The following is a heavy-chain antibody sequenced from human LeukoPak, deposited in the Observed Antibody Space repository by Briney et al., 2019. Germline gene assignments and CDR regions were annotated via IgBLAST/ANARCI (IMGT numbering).Heavy chain of an antibody. CDR2: IKQDGSEK. J-gene: IGHJ4*02. V-gene: IGHV3-7*01. CDR3: ARDRIVGATRRYFDY. D-gene: IGHD1-26*01. CDR1: GFPFSSFW. Sequence: PGGPLRLSCAAFGFPFSSFWLSWARRAQGKGLEGVPTIKQDGSEKYYVDSVKGRFTISRDNAKNSLYLQMNSLRAEDTAVYYCARDRIVGATRRYFDYWGQGTLVTVSS.